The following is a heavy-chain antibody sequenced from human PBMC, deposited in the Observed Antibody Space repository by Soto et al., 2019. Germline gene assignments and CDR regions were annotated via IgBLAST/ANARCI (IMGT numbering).Heavy chain of an antibody. CDR3: ASHVERGYSRPRWLDP. CDR2: IYYDGST. V-gene: IGHV4-39*02. D-gene: IGHD5-18*01. CDR1: VTSINNNNYY. Sequence: QLQLQESGPGLVKPSETLSLTCTVSVTSINNNNYYWGWIRQPPGKGLEWIGSIYYDGSTYFNSPLKSRVTISVHTSKTHFSPKVRSVTHADTAMYHCASHVERGYSRPRWLDPWGQGTLVTVSS. J-gene: IGHJ5*02.